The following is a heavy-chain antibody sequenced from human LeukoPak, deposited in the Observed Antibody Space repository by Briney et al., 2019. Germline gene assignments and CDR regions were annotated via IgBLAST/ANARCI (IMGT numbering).Heavy chain of an antibody. CDR1: GGSISSYY. D-gene: IGHD4-23*01. V-gene: IGHV4-59*01. Sequence: SETLSLTCTVSGGSISSYYWSWIRQPPGKGLEWIGYIYYSGSTNYNPSLKSRVTISVDTSKNQFSLKLSSVTAADTAVYYCARGCNGGKDRYNWFDLWGQGTLVTVSS. CDR3: ARGCNGGKDRYNWFDL. CDR2: IYYSGST. J-gene: IGHJ5*02.